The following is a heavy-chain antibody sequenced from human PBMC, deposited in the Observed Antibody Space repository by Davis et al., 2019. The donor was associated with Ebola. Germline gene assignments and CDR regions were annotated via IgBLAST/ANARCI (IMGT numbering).Heavy chain of an antibody. J-gene: IGHJ6*02. V-gene: IGHV4-39*07. Sequence: MPGGSLRLSCTVSGGSISSSSYYWSWIRQPPGKGLEWIGEINHSGSTNYNPSLKSRVTISVDTSKNQFSLKLSSVTAADTAVYYCARRDGSSGWYNYYGMDVWGQGTTVTVSS. CDR1: GGSISSSSYY. CDR2: INHSGST. D-gene: IGHD6-19*01. CDR3: ARRDGSSGWYNYYGMDV.